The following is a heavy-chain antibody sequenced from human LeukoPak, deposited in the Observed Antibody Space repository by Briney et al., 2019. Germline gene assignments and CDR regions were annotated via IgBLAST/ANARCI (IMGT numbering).Heavy chain of an antibody. CDR1: GFSFSTYA. CDR2: VNGNGGST. D-gene: IGHD1-26*01. J-gene: IGHJ4*02. V-gene: IGHV3-23*01. CDR3: AKLVGATLGDY. Sequence: GGSLRLSCAASGFSFSTYAMSWVRQAPGKGLEWVSGVNGNGGSTSYADSVKGRFTIFRDNSKNTVYLQMNSLRVEDTAVYYCAKLVGATLGDYWGQGTLVTVSS.